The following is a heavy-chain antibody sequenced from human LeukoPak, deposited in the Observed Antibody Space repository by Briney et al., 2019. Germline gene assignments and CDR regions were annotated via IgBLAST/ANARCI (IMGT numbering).Heavy chain of an antibody. J-gene: IGHJ4*02. D-gene: IGHD6-13*01. CDR1: GFTFSSYA. CDR3: AKDLVAAAELTYYFDY. V-gene: IGHV3-23*01. Sequence: GGSLRLSCAASGFTFSSYAMSWVRQAPGKGLEWVSAISGSGGSTYYADSVKGRFTISRDNSKNTLYLQMNSLRAEDTAVYYCAKDLVAAAELTYYFDYWGQGTLVTVSS. CDR2: ISGSGGST.